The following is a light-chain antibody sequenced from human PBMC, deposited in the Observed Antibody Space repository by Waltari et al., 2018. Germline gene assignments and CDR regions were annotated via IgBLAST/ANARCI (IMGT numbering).Light chain of an antibody. CDR3: QQSYSSPLFT. J-gene: IGKJ3*01. V-gene: IGKV1-39*01. Sequence: DIQMTQSPSSLSASVGDRVTIHCQASQRISTYLNWYQQKPGKVPKLLIYGSSNLQSGVPSRFSGSGSGTDFTLTISTLQPEDFATYYCQQSYSSPLFTFGPGTKVDIK. CDR2: GSS. CDR1: QRISTY.